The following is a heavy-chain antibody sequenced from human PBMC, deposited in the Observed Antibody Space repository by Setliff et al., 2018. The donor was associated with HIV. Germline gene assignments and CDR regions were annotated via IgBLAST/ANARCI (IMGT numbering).Heavy chain of an antibody. CDR1: GFTFSSYT. CDR2: ISSSSYYI. V-gene: IGHV3-21*01. D-gene: IGHD6-13*01. CDR3: ARVQQQLLQEDDYFDY. J-gene: IGHJ4*02. Sequence: GGSLRLSCAASGFTFSSYTMNWFRQAPGKGLEWVSSISSSSYYIYYADSVKGRFTISRDNAKNSLYLQMNSLRPEDTAVYYCARVQQQLLQEDDYFDYWGQGTLVTVSS.